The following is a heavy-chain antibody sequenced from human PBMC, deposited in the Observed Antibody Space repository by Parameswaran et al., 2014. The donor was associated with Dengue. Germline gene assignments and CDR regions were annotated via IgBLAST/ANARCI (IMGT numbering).Heavy chain of an antibody. Sequence: VRQAPGKGLEWIGYIYYSGSTNYNPSLKSRVTISVDTSKNQFSLKLSSVTAADTAVYYCATSSSGYWPDYWGQGTLVTVSS. D-gene: IGHD3-22*01. CDR3: ATSSSGYWPDY. V-gene: IGHV4-59*01. J-gene: IGHJ4*02. CDR2: IYYSGST.